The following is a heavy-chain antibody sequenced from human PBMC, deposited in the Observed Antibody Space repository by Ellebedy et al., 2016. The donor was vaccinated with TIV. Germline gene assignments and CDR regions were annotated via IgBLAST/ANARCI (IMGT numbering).Heavy chain of an antibody. J-gene: IGHJ4*02. CDR1: GLTFSSYS. CDR3: ARDNFADYYGSGSYFAAAQGVWDY. D-gene: IGHD3-10*01. Sequence: GESLKISXGVSGLTFSSYSMNWVRQAPGKGLEWLSYIDTVSDHIFYADSVKGRFTISRDNARNSLYLQMNSLRAEDTAVYYCARDNFADYYGSGSYFAAAQGVWDYWGQGTLVTVSS. CDR2: IDTVSDHI. V-gene: IGHV3-21*05.